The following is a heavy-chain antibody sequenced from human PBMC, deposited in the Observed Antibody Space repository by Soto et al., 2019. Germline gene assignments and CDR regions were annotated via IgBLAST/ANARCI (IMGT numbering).Heavy chain of an antibody. CDR2: IKQDGDEK. CDR1: GFTFSTYW. V-gene: IGHV3-7*01. CDR3: ARETSAGWPCYLDY. Sequence: EVQLVESGGGLVQPGGSLRLSCAASGFTFSTYWMSWVRQAPGKGLEWVANIKQDGDEKYYLDSVKGRFTISRDNSKNSLYLQMTSLRAEDTAVYYWARETSAGWPCYLDYWEQGTLVTVSS. J-gene: IGHJ4*02. D-gene: IGHD6-19*01.